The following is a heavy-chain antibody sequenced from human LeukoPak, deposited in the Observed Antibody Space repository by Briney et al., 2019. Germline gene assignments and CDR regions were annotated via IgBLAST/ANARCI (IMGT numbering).Heavy chain of an antibody. J-gene: IGHJ4*02. V-gene: IGHV4-39*07. Sequence: SETLSLTCTVSGGSISSSSYYWGWIRQPPGKGLEWIGSIYYSGSTNYNPSLKSRVTISVDTSKNQFSLKLSSVTAADTAVYYCARDRNGSFDYWGQGTLVTVSS. CDR1: GGSISSSSYY. CDR2: IYYSGST. CDR3: ARDRNGSFDY. D-gene: IGHD1-26*01.